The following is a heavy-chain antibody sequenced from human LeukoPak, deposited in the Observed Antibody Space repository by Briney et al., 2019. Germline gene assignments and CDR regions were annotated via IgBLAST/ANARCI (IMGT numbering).Heavy chain of an antibody. CDR1: EFTVSRNY. CDR2: IFSNGDT. D-gene: IGHD6-13*01. Sequence: GGSLRLSCTASEFTVSRNYMLWVRQAPGKGLEWVSLIFSNGDTHYADSVKGRFTISRDNAKNSLYLQMNSLRAEDTAVYYCAREKGAAAGYFDYWGQGTLVTVSS. V-gene: IGHV3-53*01. CDR3: AREKGAAAGYFDY. J-gene: IGHJ4*02.